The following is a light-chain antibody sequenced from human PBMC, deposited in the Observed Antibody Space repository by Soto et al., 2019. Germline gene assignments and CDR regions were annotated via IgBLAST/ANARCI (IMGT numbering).Light chain of an antibody. CDR3: QQYGSPPVA. CDR2: GAS. Sequence: EVVMTQSPATLSVSPGERATLSCRASQSVSSSYLAWYQQKPGQAPRLLIYGASSRATGIPDRFSGSGSGTDFTLTISRLEPEDFAVYYCQQYGSPPVAFGQGTKVDIK. J-gene: IGKJ1*01. V-gene: IGKV3-20*01. CDR1: QSVSSSY.